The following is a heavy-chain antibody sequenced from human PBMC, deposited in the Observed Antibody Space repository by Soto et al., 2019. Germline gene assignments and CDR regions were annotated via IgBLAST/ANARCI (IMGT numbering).Heavy chain of an antibody. CDR2: ISYDGSNK. CDR1: GFTFSSYG. Sequence: GGSLRLSCAASGFTFSSYGMHWVRQAPGKGLEWVAVISYDGSNKYYADSVKGRFTISRDNSKNTLYLQMNSLRAEDTAVYYCAKVVDYYGSGSWGYYYMDVWGKGTTVTVSS. D-gene: IGHD3-10*01. V-gene: IGHV3-30*18. CDR3: AKVVDYYGSGSWGYYYMDV. J-gene: IGHJ6*03.